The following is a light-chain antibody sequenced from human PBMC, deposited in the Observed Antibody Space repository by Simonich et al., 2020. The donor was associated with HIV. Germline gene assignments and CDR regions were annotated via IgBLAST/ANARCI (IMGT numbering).Light chain of an antibody. CDR3: QSADTSGTYVV. J-gene: IGLJ2*01. CDR2: KDS. CDR1: TLPKQY. V-gene: IGLV3-25*03. Sequence: SYELTQPPSVSVSPGQTARITCSGDTLPKQYAYWYQQKPGQAPALVINKDSERPSGIPERFSGASSGTTVTLTISGVQAEDEADYYCQSADTSGTYVVFGGGTKLTVL.